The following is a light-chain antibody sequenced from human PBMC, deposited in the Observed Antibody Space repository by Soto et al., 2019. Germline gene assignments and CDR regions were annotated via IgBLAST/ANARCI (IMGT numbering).Light chain of an antibody. CDR1: EGISSY. V-gene: IGKV1-8*01. CDR2: PAS. CDR3: QQYYSYPQT. J-gene: IGKJ1*01. Sequence: AIRMTQSPSSLSASTGDRAAIPCRASEGISSYLAWYQQQPGKAPKLLIYPASTLQSGVPSRFSGSGSGTDFTLTISCLQSEDFATYYCQQYYSYPQTFGQGTKVDIK.